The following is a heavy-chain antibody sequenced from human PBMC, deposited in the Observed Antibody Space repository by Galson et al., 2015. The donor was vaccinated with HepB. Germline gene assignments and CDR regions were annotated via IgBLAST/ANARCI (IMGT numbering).Heavy chain of an antibody. J-gene: IGHJ4*02. CDR1: EFSLGSYW. V-gene: IGHV3-7*03. Sequence: SLRLSCAASEFSLGSYWMTWVRQAPGKGPEWVANIKRDGSTINYAASVKGRFTISRDESRNTAYLQMDSLKTEDTAVYYCTSGDYFRDWGQGTLVTVSS. CDR2: IKRDGSTI. CDR3: TSGDYFRD.